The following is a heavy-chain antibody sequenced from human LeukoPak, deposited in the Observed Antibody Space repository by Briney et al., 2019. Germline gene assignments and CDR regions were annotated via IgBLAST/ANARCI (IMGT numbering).Heavy chain of an antibody. CDR3: AKMQGYFDY. J-gene: IGHJ4*02. Sequence: GGSLRLSCAASGFSFSSYAMSWVRQAPGRGLEWVSAITGSGSITYYSDSVKGRFTISRDNSKNTVYLQLNSLRVEDTAVYYCAKMQGYFDYWGQGTLVTVSS. V-gene: IGHV3-23*01. CDR2: ITGSGSIT. CDR1: GFSFSSYA.